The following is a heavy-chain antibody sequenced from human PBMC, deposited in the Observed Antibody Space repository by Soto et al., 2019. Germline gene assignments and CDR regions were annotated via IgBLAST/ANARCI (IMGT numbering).Heavy chain of an antibody. Sequence: QVQLVQSGAAVKKPGSSVKVSCKASGGTFSSYAISWVRQAPGQGLEWMGGIIPIFGTANYAQKFQGRVTITADESTSTAYMELSSLRSEDTAVYYCARSNGSSMDTAMARFDYWGQGTLVTVSS. J-gene: IGHJ4*02. D-gene: IGHD5-18*01. CDR2: IIPIFGTA. CDR1: GGTFSSYA. V-gene: IGHV1-69*12. CDR3: ARSNGSSMDTAMARFDY.